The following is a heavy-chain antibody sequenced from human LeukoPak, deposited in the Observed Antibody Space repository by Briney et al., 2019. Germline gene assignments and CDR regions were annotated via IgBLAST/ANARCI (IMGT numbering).Heavy chain of an antibody. V-gene: IGHV3-74*01. D-gene: IGHD6-13*01. CDR2: IYNDGSST. CDR3: ARDGSSWANWLDP. CDR1: GFTFSSYW. Sequence: GGSLRLSCAASGFTFSSYWMHWVRQAPGKGLVWVSRIYNDGSSTGYADSVKGRFTISRDNAKNTLYLQMNSLRGEDTAVYYCARDGSSWANWLDPWGQGTLVTVSS. J-gene: IGHJ5*02.